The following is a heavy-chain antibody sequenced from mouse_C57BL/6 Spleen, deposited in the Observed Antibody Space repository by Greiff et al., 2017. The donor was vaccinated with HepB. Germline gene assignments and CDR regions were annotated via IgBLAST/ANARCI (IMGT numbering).Heavy chain of an antibody. CDR2: IYPGDGDT. D-gene: IGHD1-1*01. Sequence: VQLQQSGPELVKPGASVKISCKASGYAFSSSWMNWVKQRPGKGLEWIGRIYPGDGDTNYNGKFKGKATLTADKSSSTAYMQLSSLTSEDSAVYFCARERDYYGSSYGFDYWGQGTTLTVSS. CDR3: ARERDYYGSSYGFDY. V-gene: IGHV1-82*01. CDR1: GYAFSSSW. J-gene: IGHJ2*01.